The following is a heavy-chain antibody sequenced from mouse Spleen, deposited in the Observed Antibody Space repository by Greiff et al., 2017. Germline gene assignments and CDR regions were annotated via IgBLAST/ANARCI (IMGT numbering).Heavy chain of an antibody. CDR1: GYSITSGYY. J-gene: IGHJ4*01. D-gene: IGHD1-1*01. CDR3: ARRDYYGSRYAMDY. CDR2: ISYDGSN. V-gene: IGHV3-6*01. Sequence: DVKLVESGPGLVKPSQSLSLTCSVTGYSITSGYYWNWIRQPPGNKWEWMGYISYDGSNNYNPSLKNRIPITRDTSKNQFFLKLNSVTTEDTAKYYCARRDYYGSRYAMDYWGQGTSVTVSS.